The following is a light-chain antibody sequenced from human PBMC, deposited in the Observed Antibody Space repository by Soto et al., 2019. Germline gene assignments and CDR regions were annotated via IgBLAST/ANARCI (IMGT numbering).Light chain of an antibody. CDR2: AVN. J-gene: IGLJ1*01. V-gene: IGLV2-8*01. CDR1: SSDVGGYNF. CDR3: SSYAGTNNRYV. Sequence: QSALTQPPSASGSPGQSVTISCTGTSSDVGGYNFVSWYQQHPGKAPELIIYAVNKRPSGVPDRFSASKSGNTASLTVSGLQAEDEADYYCSSYAGTNNRYVFGTGTKVTVL.